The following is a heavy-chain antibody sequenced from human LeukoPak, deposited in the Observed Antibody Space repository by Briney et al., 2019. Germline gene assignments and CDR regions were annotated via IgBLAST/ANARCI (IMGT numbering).Heavy chain of an antibody. CDR3: ARLLGASFDY. V-gene: IGHV4-39*01. D-gene: IGHD4/OR15-4a*01. J-gene: IGHJ4*02. Sequence: SETLSLTCTVSGGSISSSSYYWGWIRRPPGKGLEWIGSIYYSGSTYYNPSLKSRVTISVDTSKNQFSLKLSSVTAADTAVYYCARLLGASFDYWGQGTLVSVSS. CDR1: GGSISSSSYY. CDR2: IYYSGST.